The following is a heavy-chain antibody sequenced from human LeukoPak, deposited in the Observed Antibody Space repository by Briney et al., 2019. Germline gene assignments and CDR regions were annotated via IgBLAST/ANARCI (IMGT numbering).Heavy chain of an antibody. CDR2: IYSDGTT. J-gene: IGHJ3*02. V-gene: IGHV3-66*01. Sequence: PVGSLRLSCAASGFTVSSNYMSWVRQAPGKGLEWVSVIYSDGTTYYAASVKGRFTISRDISKTTLYLQMNSLRVEETAMYYCARGFLDCGTRTGAFDIWGQGTMVTVSS. D-gene: IGHD1-1*01. CDR3: ARGFLDCGTRTGAFDI. CDR1: GFTVSSNY.